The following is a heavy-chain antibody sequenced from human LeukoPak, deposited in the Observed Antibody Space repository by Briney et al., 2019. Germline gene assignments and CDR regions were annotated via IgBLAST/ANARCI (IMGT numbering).Heavy chain of an antibody. J-gene: IGHJ4*02. CDR2: IKQDGSEK. CDR1: GFTFSSYW. CDR3: ARLDIVVVPPHFDY. Sequence: GGSLRLSCAASGFTFSSYWMSWVRQAPGKGLEWVANIKQDGSEKYYVDSVKGRFTISRDNAKNSLYLQMNSLRAEDTAVYYCARLDIVVVPPHFDYWGQGTLVTVSS. V-gene: IGHV3-7*01. D-gene: IGHD2-2*03.